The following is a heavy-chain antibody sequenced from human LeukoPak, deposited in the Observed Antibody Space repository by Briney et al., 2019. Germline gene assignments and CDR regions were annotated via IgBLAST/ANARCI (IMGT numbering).Heavy chain of an antibody. D-gene: IGHD3-10*01. CDR2: ISYDGSNK. J-gene: IGHJ4*02. Sequence: GGSLRLSCAASEFTFSSYAMHWVRQAPGKGLEWVAVISYDGSNKYYADSVKGRFTISRDNSKNTLYLQMNSLRAEDTAVYYCARGSLLWFGELSLLDYWGQGTLVTVSS. V-gene: IGHV3-30*04. CDR1: EFTFSSYA. CDR3: ARGSLLWFGELSLLDY.